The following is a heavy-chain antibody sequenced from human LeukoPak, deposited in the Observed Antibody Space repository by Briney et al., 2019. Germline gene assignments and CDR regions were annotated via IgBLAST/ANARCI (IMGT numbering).Heavy chain of an antibody. Sequence: PGGSLRLSCAASGFTFSSYAMTWVRQAPGKGLEWVSSISGSGGSTFYAVSVKGRFTISRDNSKNTLYLQMNSLRVEDTAVYYCAKDEGPNPDWFDYWGQGTLVTVSS. CDR2: ISGSGGST. CDR1: GFTFSSYA. V-gene: IGHV3-23*01. J-gene: IGHJ4*02. CDR3: AKDEGPNPDWFDY. D-gene: IGHD3-9*01.